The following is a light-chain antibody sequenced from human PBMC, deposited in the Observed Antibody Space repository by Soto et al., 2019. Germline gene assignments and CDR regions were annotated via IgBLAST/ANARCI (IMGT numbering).Light chain of an antibody. Sequence: SYELTQPPSVSVPPGQTARITCSGDALPKQYAYWYQQKPGQAPVLVIYKDSGRPSGIPERFSGSSSGTTVTLTISGLQAEDEADYYCQSSDTSGTYVVFGGGTKLTVL. J-gene: IGLJ2*01. CDR3: QSSDTSGTYVV. CDR1: ALPKQY. V-gene: IGLV3-25*03. CDR2: KDS.